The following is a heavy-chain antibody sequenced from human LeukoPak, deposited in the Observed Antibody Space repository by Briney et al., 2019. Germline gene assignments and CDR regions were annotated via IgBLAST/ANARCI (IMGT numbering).Heavy chain of an antibody. CDR2: IDTTTNYI. CDR3: ARGRSITLLRGVAMSDGFDF. D-gene: IGHD3-10*01. CDR1: GFTFSTYS. J-gene: IGHJ3*01. Sequence: GGSLRLSCAASGFTFSTYSMNWVRQAPGKGLEWVSFIDTTTNYIYYGASVKDRFTISRDNAKNSLYLQMNGLRAEDTAVYYCARGRSITLLRGVAMSDGFDFWGQGAMVTVSS. V-gene: IGHV3-21*01.